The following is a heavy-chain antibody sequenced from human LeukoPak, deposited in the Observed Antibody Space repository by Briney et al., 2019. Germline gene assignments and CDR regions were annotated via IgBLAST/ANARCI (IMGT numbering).Heavy chain of an antibody. D-gene: IGHD6-19*01. J-gene: IGHJ4*02. CDR2: ISGSGGST. V-gene: IGHV3-23*01. CDR3: ANGAVAGSFGY. Sequence: AGGLLRFCCAAAGCTFSSYAMSWVRQAPGKGLELGSAISGSGGSTYYADSVKGRFTISRDNSKNTPSLQINSLRPQTTAVYSCANGAVAGSFGYSGQGTLVTVSS. CDR1: GCTFSSYA.